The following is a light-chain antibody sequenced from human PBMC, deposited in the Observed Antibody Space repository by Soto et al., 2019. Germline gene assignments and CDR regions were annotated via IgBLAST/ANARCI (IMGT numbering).Light chain of an antibody. V-gene: IGKV3-20*01. J-gene: IGKJ1*01. CDR1: QSVSSSY. CDR2: GAP. Sequence: EIVLTQSPGTLSLSPGERATLSCRASQSVSSSYLAWYQQKPGQTPRLLIYGAPRKATGIPERFSGSGSRTDFTLTISRLEPEDFAVYYCQQYGSSPRTFGQGTKVDIK. CDR3: QQYGSSPRT.